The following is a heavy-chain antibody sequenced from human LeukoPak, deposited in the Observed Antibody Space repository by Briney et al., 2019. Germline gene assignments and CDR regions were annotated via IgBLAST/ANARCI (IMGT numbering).Heavy chain of an antibody. V-gene: IGHV4-59*01. CDR3: ARAGRYCSGGSCPNWFDP. D-gene: IGHD2-15*01. J-gene: IGHJ5*02. CDR2: IYYSGST. Sequence: SETLSLTCTVSGGSISSYYWSWIRQPPGKGLEWIGYIYYSGSTNYNPSLESRVTISVDTSKNQFSLKLSSVTAADTAVYYCARAGRYCSGGSCPNWFDPWGQGTLVTVSS. CDR1: GGSISSYY.